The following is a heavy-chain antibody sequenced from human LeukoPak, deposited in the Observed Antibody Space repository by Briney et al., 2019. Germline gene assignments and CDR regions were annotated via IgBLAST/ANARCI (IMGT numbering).Heavy chain of an antibody. CDR1: GGSFGGYY. CDR2: INHSGST. J-gene: IGHJ4*02. D-gene: IGHD3-22*01. CDR3: ASLYYYDSSGYSPDFDY. V-gene: IGHV4-34*01. Sequence: SETLSFTCAVYGGSFGGYYWSWIRQPPGKGLEWIGEINHSGSTNYNPSLKSRVTISVDTSKNQFSLKLSSVTAADTAVYYCASLYYYDSSGYSPDFDYWGQGTLVTVSS.